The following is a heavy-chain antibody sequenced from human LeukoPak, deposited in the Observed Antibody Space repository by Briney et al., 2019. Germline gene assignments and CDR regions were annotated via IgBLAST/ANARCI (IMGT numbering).Heavy chain of an antibody. CDR2: VIPIFGTA. CDR3: ARQQDGSGSYYWFDP. CDR1: GGTFSSYA. J-gene: IGHJ5*02. V-gene: IGHV1-69*13. D-gene: IGHD3-10*01. Sequence: SVKVSCKASGGTFSSYAISWVRQAPGQGLEWMGGVIPIFGTANYAQKFQGRVTITADESTGTAYMELSSLRSEDTAVYYCARQQDGSGSYYWFDPWGQGTLVTVSS.